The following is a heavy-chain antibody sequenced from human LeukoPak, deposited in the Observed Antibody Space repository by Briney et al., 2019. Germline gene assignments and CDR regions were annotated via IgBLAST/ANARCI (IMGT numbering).Heavy chain of an antibody. J-gene: IGHJ4*02. Sequence: PGGSLRLSCAASGFTFSSYAMSWVRQAPGKGLEWVSAISGSGGSTYYADSVKGRFTISRDNSKNTLYLQMNSLRAEDTALYYCAQVLIRTGNPHFDYWGQGTLVTVSS. CDR1: GFTFSSYA. D-gene: IGHD4-23*01. CDR2: ISGSGGST. CDR3: AQVLIRTGNPHFDY. V-gene: IGHV3-23*01.